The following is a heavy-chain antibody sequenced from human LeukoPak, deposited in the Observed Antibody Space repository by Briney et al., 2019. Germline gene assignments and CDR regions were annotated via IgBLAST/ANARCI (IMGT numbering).Heavy chain of an antibody. CDR3: AKNRGIRSYFDY. CDR1: GFTVSSNY. Sequence: GGSLRLSCAASGFTVSSNYMSWVRQAPGKELEWVSVIYSGGSTYYADSVKGRFTISRDNSKNTLYLQMNSLRAEDTAVYYCAKNRGIRSYFDYWGQGTLVTVSS. CDR2: IYSGGST. J-gene: IGHJ4*02. D-gene: IGHD3-16*01. V-gene: IGHV3-66*01.